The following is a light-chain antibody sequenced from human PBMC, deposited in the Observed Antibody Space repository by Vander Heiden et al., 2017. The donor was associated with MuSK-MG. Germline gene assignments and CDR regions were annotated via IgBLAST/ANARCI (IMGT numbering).Light chain of an antibody. CDR3: QQYGNSPYT. V-gene: IGKV3-20*01. CDR1: QSVTHSY. J-gene: IGKJ2*01. CDR2: GAS. Sequence: EIVLTQSPGTLSLSPGERATLSCRASQSVTHSYSAWYQQKPGQAPRLLIYGASSRATGIPDRFSGSGSGTDFTLTISRLEPEDFAVYYCQQYGNSPYTFGQGTKLEIK.